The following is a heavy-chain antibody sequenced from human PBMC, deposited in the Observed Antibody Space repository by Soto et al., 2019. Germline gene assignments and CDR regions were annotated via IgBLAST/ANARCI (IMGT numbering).Heavy chain of an antibody. J-gene: IGHJ6*02. CDR2: INPSGGST. CDR1: GYAFTSNY. D-gene: IGHD6-13*01. Sequence: ASVKVSCKASGYAFTSNYMHWVRQAPGQGLEWMGIINPSGGSTSYAQKFQGRVTMTRDTSTSTVYMELSSLRSEDTAVYYCARIAAPGRGNYYYYGMDVWGQGTTVTVSS. V-gene: IGHV1-46*01. CDR3: ARIAAPGRGNYYYYGMDV.